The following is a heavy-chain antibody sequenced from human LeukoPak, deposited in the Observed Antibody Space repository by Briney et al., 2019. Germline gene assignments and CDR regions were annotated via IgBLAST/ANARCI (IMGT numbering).Heavy chain of an antibody. CDR3: ARERSDTPFFDY. CDR2: INPSGGST. J-gene: IGHJ4*02. D-gene: IGHD3-3*01. V-gene: IGHV1-46*01. Sequence: ASVKVSCKASGYTLTSYYMHWVRQAPGQGLEWMGIINPSGGSTSYAQKFQGRVTMTRDTSTSTVYMELSSLRSEDTAVYYCARERSDTPFFDYWGQGTLVTVSS. CDR1: GYTLTSYY.